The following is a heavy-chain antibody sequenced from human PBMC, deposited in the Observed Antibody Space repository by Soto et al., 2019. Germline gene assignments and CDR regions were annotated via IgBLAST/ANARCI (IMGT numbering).Heavy chain of an antibody. CDR2: ISGSGGNT. D-gene: IGHD6-19*01. J-gene: IGHJ4*02. V-gene: IGHV3-23*04. CDR3: ARDGVRGGWYYFDL. CDR1: RFTFSNYA. Sequence: EVQLVQSGGGLVQPGGSLRLSCAASRFTFSNYALTWVRQAPGKGLEWVSTISGSGGNTYYADSVRGRFIISRDNPKNTLFLQMNSLRADDTAVYYCARDGVRGGWYYFDLWGQGTQVSVSS.